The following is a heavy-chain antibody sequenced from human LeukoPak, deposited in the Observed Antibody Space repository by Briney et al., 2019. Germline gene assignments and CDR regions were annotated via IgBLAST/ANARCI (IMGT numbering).Heavy chain of an antibody. D-gene: IGHD2-8*02. CDR3: ATTYCTGGACSRRYFDN. J-gene: IGHJ4*02. Sequence: SQTLSLICTVSGGSISGSGYYWSWIRHHPGKGLEWIGYIYYSGGTYYNPTLRSRVTISVDTSKNQFSLNLSAVTAADTAVYYCATTYCTGGACSRRYFDNWGQGTLVTVSP. V-gene: IGHV4-31*03. CDR2: IYYSGGT. CDR1: GGSISGSGYY.